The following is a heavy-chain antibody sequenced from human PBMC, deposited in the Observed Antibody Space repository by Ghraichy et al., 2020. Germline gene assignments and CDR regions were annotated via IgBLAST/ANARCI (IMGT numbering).Heavy chain of an antibody. Sequence: GGSLRLSCAASGFTFSSYAMSWVRQAPGKGLEWVSAISGSGGSTYYADSVKGRFTISRDNSKNTLYLQMNSLRAEDTAVYYCAKVGASPGIAAAGTDYWGQGTLVTVSS. CDR1: GFTFSSYA. CDR3: AKVGASPGIAAAGTDY. CDR2: ISGSGGST. V-gene: IGHV3-23*01. J-gene: IGHJ4*02. D-gene: IGHD6-13*01.